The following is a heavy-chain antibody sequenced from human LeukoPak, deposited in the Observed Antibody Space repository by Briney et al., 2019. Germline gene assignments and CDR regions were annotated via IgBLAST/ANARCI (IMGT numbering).Heavy chain of an antibody. J-gene: IGHJ4*02. D-gene: IGHD6-19*01. CDR2: ISSSSSTI. V-gene: IGHV3-48*02. Sequence: GGSLRLSCAASGFTFRSYSMNWVRQAPGKGLEWVSYISSSSSTIYYADSVKGRFTISRDNAKNSLYLQMNSLRDEDTAVYYCARDLGYSSGWYYDYWGQGTLVTVSS. CDR3: ARDLGYSSGWYYDY. CDR1: GFTFRSYS.